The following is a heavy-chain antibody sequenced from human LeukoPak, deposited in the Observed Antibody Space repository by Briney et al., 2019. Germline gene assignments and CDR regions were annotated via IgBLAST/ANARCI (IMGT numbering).Heavy chain of an antibody. V-gene: IGHV3-30*18. J-gene: IGHJ3*02. Sequence: GGSLRLSCAASGFTFSSYGMHWVRQAPGKGLEWVAVISYDGSNKYYADSVKGRFTISRDNSKNTLYLQMNSLRAEDTAVYYCAKEEGGYSYGYDAFDTWGQGTMVTVSS. CDR1: GFTFSSYG. CDR2: ISYDGSNK. D-gene: IGHD5-18*01. CDR3: AKEEGGYSYGYDAFDT.